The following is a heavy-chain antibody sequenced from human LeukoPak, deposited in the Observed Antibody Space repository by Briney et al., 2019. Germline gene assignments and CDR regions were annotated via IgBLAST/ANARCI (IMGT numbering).Heavy chain of an antibody. Sequence: GGSLRLSCAASGFTFSSYGMSWVRQAPGKGLEWVSAISGSGGSTYYADSVKGRFTISRDNSKNTLYLQMNSLRAEDTAVYHCAKDGETMVRGLYDYWGQGTLVTVSS. V-gene: IGHV3-23*01. J-gene: IGHJ4*02. CDR2: ISGSGGST. D-gene: IGHD3-10*01. CDR1: GFTFSSYG. CDR3: AKDGETMVRGLYDY.